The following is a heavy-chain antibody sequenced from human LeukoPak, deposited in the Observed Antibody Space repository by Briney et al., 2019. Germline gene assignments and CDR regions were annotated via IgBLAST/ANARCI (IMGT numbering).Heavy chain of an antibody. Sequence: SETLSLICAVYGGSFSGYYWSWIRQPPGKGLEWLGEINHSGSTNYNPSLKSRVTISVDTSKNQFSLKLSSVTAADTAVYYCARAKLLWFGELRFNNWFDPWGQGTLVTVSS. CDR2: INHSGST. V-gene: IGHV4-34*01. J-gene: IGHJ5*02. CDR1: GGSFSGYY. CDR3: ARAKLLWFGELRFNNWFDP. D-gene: IGHD3-10*01.